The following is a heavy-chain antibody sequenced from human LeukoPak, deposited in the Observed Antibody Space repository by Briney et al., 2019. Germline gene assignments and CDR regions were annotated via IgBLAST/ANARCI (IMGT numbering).Heavy chain of an antibody. CDR1: GFTFSSYA. V-gene: IGHV3-23*01. J-gene: IGHJ4*02. CDR2: ISGSGGST. D-gene: IGHD3-22*01. Sequence: GGSLRLSCAASGFTFSSYAMSWVRQAPGKGLEWVSAISGSGGSTYYADSVKGRFTISRDNSKNTLYLRMNSLRAEDTAVYYCAKDGGYYDSSGPIDYWGQGTLVTVSS. CDR3: AKDGGYYDSSGPIDY.